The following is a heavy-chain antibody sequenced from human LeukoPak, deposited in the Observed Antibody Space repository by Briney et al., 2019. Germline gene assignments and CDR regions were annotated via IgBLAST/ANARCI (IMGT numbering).Heavy chain of an antibody. D-gene: IGHD3-16*01. CDR2: IYTSGST. Sequence: SQTLSLTCTVSGGSISSGSYYWSWIRQPAGKGLEWIGRIYTSGSTNYNPSLKSRVTISVDTSKNQFSLKLSSVTAADTAVYYCARGGGLSDNWFDPWGQGTLVTVSS. V-gene: IGHV4-61*02. J-gene: IGHJ5*02. CDR3: ARGGGLSDNWFDP. CDR1: GGSISSGSYY.